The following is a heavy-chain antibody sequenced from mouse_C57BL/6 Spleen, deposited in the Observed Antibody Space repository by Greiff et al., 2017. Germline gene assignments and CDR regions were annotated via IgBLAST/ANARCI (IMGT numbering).Heavy chain of an antibody. Sequence: VMLVESGPGLVQPSQSLSITCTVSGFSLTSYGVHWVRQSPGKGLEWLGVIWSGGSTDYNAAFISRLSISKDNSKSQVFFKMNSLQAADTAIYYWASRLLRSYYAMDYWGQGTSVTVSS. J-gene: IGHJ4*01. D-gene: IGHD1-1*01. CDR1: GFSLTSYG. CDR3: ASRLLRSYYAMDY. CDR2: IWSGGST. V-gene: IGHV2-2*01.